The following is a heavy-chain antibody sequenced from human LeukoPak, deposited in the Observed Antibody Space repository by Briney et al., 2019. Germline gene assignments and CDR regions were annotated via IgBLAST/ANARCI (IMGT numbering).Heavy chain of an antibody. CDR1: GYSFTSYW. CDR3: ARLVFGELDYYYGMDV. CDR2: IYPGDSDT. J-gene: IGHJ6*02. Sequence: GESLNISGQGSGYSFTSYWIGGVRQMPGKGLEWMGIIYPGDSDTRYSPSFQGQVTISADKSISTAYLQWSSLKASDTAMYYCARLVFGELDYYYGMDVWGQGTTVTVSS. D-gene: IGHD3-10*02. V-gene: IGHV5-51*01.